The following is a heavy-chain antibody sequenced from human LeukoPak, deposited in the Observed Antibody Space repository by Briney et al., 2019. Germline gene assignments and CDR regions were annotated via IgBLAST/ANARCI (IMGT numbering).Heavy chain of an antibody. J-gene: IGHJ4*02. V-gene: IGHV1-18*01. CDR1: GYTFTDFG. D-gene: IGHD5-24*01. CDR2: ISAYNGKI. Sequence: ASVKFFCKASGYTFTDFGISWVRQAPGQGLEWMGWISAYNGKIKYAQNLQGRVTMTTDISTSTAYMELRSLRSDDTAVYYCARDLGDIEMAAIFFDYWGQGTLVTVSP. CDR3: ARDLGDIEMAAIFFDY.